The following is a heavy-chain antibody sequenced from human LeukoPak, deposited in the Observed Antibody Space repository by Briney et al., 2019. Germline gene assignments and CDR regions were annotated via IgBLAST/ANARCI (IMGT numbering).Heavy chain of an antibody. CDR1: GGSISGYY. J-gene: IGHJ6*02. V-gene: IGHV4-59*01. D-gene: IGHD3-16*01. CDR2: IHYSGRA. Sequence: KPSETLSLTCSVSGGSISGYYWTWVRQPPGKGLEWIGQIHYSGRADYNPSLKSRITMSVDTPRNQISLKLSSVTAADTAIYYCVRFGVNYDMDVWGQGTTVTVFS. CDR3: VRFGVNYDMDV.